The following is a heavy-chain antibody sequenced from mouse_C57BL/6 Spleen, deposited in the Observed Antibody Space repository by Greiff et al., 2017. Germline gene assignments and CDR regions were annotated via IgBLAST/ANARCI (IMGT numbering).Heavy chain of an antibody. D-gene: IGHD2-2*01. Sequence: DVKLVDSGGGLVQSGRSLRLSCATSGFTFSDFYMEWVRHAPGKGLEWIAASRNKANDYTTEYSASVKGRFIVSRDTSQSILYLQMNALRAEDTAIYYCAREGGYGYFDYWGQGTTLTVAS. J-gene: IGHJ2*01. CDR1: GFTFSDFY. V-gene: IGHV7-1*01. CDR3: AREGGYGYFDY. CDR2: SRNKANDYTT.